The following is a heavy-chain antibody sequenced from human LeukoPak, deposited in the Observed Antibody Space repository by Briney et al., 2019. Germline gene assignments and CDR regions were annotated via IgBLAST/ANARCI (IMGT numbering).Heavy chain of an antibody. CDR3: ARDRGGSSWYLNWFDP. J-gene: IGHJ5*02. CDR1: GGSISSGDYC. CDR2: TYYSGST. V-gene: IGHV4-30-4*01. Sequence: SETLSLTCTVSGGSISSGDYCWSWIRQPPGKGLEWIGYTYYSGSTYYNPSLKSRVTISVDTSKNQFSLKLSSVTAADTAVYYCARDRGGSSWYLNWFDPWGQGTLVTVSS. D-gene: IGHD6-13*01.